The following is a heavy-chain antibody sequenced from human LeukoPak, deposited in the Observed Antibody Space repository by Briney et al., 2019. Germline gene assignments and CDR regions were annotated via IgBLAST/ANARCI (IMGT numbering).Heavy chain of an antibody. CDR2: IYYSGST. CDR3: ARDVSGYDSRAPNWYFDL. D-gene: IGHD5-12*01. Sequence: SQTLSLTCTVSGGSISSGSYYWSWIRQHPGKGLEWIGYIYYSGSTYYNPSLKSRVTISVDTSKNQFSLKLSSVTAADTAVYYCARDVSGYDSRAPNWYFDLWGRGTLVTVSS. CDR1: GGSISSGSYY. V-gene: IGHV4-31*03. J-gene: IGHJ2*01.